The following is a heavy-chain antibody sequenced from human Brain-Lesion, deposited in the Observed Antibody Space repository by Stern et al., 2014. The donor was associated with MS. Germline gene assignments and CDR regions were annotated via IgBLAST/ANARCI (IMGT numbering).Heavy chain of an antibody. V-gene: IGHV4-61*02. D-gene: IGHD2-2*01. CDR2: IFNRGST. J-gene: IGHJ6*02. CDR1: GGSISSGGYY. Sequence: VQLVESGPGLVKPSQTLSLSCTVSGGSISSGGYYWSWIRQPAGKGLEWIGRIFNRGSTSYNPSLKSRVTISIDPSKNQFSLRLNPMTAADTAVYYCARGRVVPGFQYYATDVWGQGTTVIVSS. CDR3: ARGRVVPGFQYYATDV.